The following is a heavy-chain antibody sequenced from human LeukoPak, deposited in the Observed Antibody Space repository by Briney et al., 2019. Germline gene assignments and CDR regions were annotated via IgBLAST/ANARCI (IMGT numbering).Heavy chain of an antibody. Sequence: ASVKVSCKASGYTFNTYGISWVRQAPGQRHEWIGWINTNNVNTKYAHKFQGRVTITTDKSTSTAYMEMSSLGSDDTAVYYCARKGCTGDCYRFDPWGQGTLVTVSS. CDR3: ARKGCTGDCYRFDP. D-gene: IGHD2-21*02. V-gene: IGHV1-18*01. J-gene: IGHJ5*02. CDR2: INTNNVNT. CDR1: GYTFNTYG.